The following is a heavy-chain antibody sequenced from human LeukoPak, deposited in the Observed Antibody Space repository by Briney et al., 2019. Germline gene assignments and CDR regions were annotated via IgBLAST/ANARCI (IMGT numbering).Heavy chain of an antibody. CDR3: ARDEANFYPTVGWFDP. D-gene: IGHD2/OR15-2a*01. V-gene: IGHV4-39*07. J-gene: IGHJ5*02. CDR1: GGSISSSSYY. Sequence: SSETLSLTCTVSGGSISSSSYYWGWIRQPPGKGLEWIGSIYYGGSTYYNPSLKSRVTISVDTSKNQFSLKLSSVTAADTAVYYCARDEANFYPTVGWFDPWGQGTLVTVSS. CDR2: IYYGGST.